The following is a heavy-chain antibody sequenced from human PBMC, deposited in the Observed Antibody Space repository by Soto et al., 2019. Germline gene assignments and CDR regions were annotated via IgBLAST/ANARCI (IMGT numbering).Heavy chain of an antibody. D-gene: IGHD3-22*01. J-gene: IGHJ4*02. CDR1: GGSISSYY. Sequence: SATLSLTCTVSGGSISSYYWSWIRQPPGKGLEWIGYIYYSGSTNYNPSLKSRVTISVDTSKNQFSLKLSSVTAADTAVYYCARGEYYDSSGYFDYWGQGTLVTVSS. V-gene: IGHV4-59*01. CDR3: ARGEYYDSSGYFDY. CDR2: IYYSGST.